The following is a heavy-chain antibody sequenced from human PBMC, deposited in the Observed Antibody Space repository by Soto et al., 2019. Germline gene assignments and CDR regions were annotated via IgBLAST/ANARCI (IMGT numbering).Heavy chain of an antibody. CDR2: IYSGGST. CDR1: GFTVSSNY. V-gene: IGHV3-53*01. D-gene: IGHD5-12*01. J-gene: IGHJ4*01. Sequence: GGSLRLSCAASGFTVSSNYMSWVRQAPGKGLEWVSVIYSGGSTYYADSVKGRFTITRDNSKNTLYLQMNSLGAEDTAVYYCARVRVDIVATIIPDYFDYWGQGTLVTVSS. CDR3: ARVRVDIVATIIPDYFDY.